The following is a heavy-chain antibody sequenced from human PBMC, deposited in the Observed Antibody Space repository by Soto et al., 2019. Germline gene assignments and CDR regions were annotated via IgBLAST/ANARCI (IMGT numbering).Heavy chain of an antibody. CDR2: IWYDGSNK. CDR3: ARGLATGVLDY. Sequence: QEQLVDSGGDVVQPGRTLRLNCAETGLTFSSYGMHWVRQSQGKELECVAVIWYDGSNKYYADYVKGQFTISRHSSKNALYVQMNSLRAEHTAVYYCARGLATGVLDYWGQGTLVTVSS. CDR1: GLTFSSYG. D-gene: IGHD3-10*01. J-gene: IGHJ4*02. V-gene: IGHV3-33*01.